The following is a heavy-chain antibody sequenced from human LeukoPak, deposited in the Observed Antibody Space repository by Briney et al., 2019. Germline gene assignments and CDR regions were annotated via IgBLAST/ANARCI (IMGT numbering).Heavy chain of an antibody. D-gene: IGHD3-10*01. CDR2: IYYSGST. CDR1: GGSISSYY. J-gene: IGHJ5*02. Sequence: SEALSLTCTVSGGSISSYYWSWIRQPPGKGLEWIGYIYYSGSTNYNPSLKSRVTISVDTSKNQFSLKLSSVTAADTAVYYCARDRSWFGELRGGQWFDPWGQGTLVTVSS. CDR3: ARDRSWFGELRGGQWFDP. V-gene: IGHV4-59*01.